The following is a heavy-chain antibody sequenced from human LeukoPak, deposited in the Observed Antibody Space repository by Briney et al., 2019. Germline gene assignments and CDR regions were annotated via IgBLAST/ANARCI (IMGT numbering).Heavy chain of an antibody. V-gene: IGHV4-61*09. J-gene: IGHJ4*02. CDR3: VRQFDY. CDR1: GGSISSGSYY. CDR2: VYTSGST. Sequence: SQTLSLTCTVSGGSISSGSYYWTWLRQPAGKGLEWIGHVYTSGSTNYNPSLKSRVTISVDTSKNQFSLKLSSVTAADTAVYYCVRQFDYWGQGTLVTVSS.